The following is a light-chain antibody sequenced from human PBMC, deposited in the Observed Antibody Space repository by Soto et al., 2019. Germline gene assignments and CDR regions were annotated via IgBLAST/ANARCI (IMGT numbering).Light chain of an antibody. Sequence: EIVLTQSPGTLSLSPGEGATLSCRASQSVRSSYLAWYQQKPGQAPSLLIYAASSRATGIPDRFSGSGSGTDFTLTISRLEPEDFAVYYCLQYGTSPYTFGQGTKLEIK. CDR3: LQYGTSPYT. J-gene: IGKJ2*01. CDR1: QSVRSSY. CDR2: AAS. V-gene: IGKV3-20*01.